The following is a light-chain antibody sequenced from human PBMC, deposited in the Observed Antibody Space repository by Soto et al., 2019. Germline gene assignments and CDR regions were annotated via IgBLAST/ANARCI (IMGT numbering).Light chain of an antibody. CDR3: QQYNSYSPIT. J-gene: IGKJ5*01. CDR2: DAS. CDR1: QGISSW. Sequence: DIQMTQSPSTLSASVGDRVTITCRASQGISSWLAWYQQRPGKAPKLLIYDASSLESGVPSRFSGSGSGTEFTLTISSLQPDDFATYYCQQYNSYSPITFGQGTRLEI. V-gene: IGKV1-5*01.